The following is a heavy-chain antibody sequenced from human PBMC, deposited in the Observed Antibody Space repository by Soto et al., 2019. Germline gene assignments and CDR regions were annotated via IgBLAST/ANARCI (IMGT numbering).Heavy chain of an antibody. J-gene: IGHJ5*02. Sequence: ASVKASCKASGYRFTNNDVSWVRQASGQGIEWMGWMNPGSGDTGYAQKFQGRVTMTRHISIATPYMDLSSPRSADTAIYYFATSETFCLLSCLDPWRQGTMVTFSS. D-gene: IGHD2-8*01. CDR3: ATSETFCLLSCLDP. CDR1: GYRFTNND. V-gene: IGHV1-8*01. CDR2: MNPGSGDT.